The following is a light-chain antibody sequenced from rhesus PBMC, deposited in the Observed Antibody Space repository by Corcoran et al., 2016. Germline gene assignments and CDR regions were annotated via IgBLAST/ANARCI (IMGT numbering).Light chain of an antibody. J-gene: IGKJ3*01. CDR3: QQYNNSPLFT. CDR1: QAIKNY. CDR2: YTS. V-gene: IGKV1-66*01. Sequence: DIQMTQSPSSLSASVGDRVTITCRASQAIKNYISWYQQKPGKAPKPLMYYTSTLETGVQSRLSGNRSGTDYTLTISSLQPEDIATYYCQQYNNSPLFTFGPGTKLDIK.